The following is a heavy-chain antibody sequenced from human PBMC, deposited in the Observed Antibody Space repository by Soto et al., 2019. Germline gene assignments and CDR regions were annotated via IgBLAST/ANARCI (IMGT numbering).Heavy chain of an antibody. CDR1: GDSITSDGYS. CDR2: ILQSGST. CDR3: ARIVWFGTDWWFDP. V-gene: IGHV4-30-2*01. Sequence: PSETLSLTCSVSGDSITSDGYSWSWLRQPRGKGLEWIGYILQSGSTYYNASLKSRPTISLDTSANEFSLRLNSVTAADTAVYYCARIVWFGTDWWFDPWGQGNLVTVSS. D-gene: IGHD3-10*01. J-gene: IGHJ5*02.